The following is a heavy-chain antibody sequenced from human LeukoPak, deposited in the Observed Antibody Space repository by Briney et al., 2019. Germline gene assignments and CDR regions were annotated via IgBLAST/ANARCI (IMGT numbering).Heavy chain of an antibody. CDR3: ATPTPHGSDPSLYYYYMDV. J-gene: IGHJ6*03. CDR1: GLTFRRYG. Sequence: PGGSLRLSCAASGLTFRRYGMTWVRQAPGKGLEWVSAINPSGGSTYYGDSVKGRFIISRDNSKNTLYLQMNSLRVEDTAVYYCATPTPHGSDPSLYYYYMDVWGKGTTVTISS. V-gene: IGHV3-23*01. D-gene: IGHD3-10*01. CDR2: INPSGGST.